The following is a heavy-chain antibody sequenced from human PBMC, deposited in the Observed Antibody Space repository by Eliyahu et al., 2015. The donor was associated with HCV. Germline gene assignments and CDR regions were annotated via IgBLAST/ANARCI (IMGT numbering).Heavy chain of an antibody. Sequence: QVTLRESGPALVKPTQTLTLTCTFSGFSLTSSGMCVSWIRQPPEKALEWLARIDWDDDKYYSTSLKTRLTISKDTSKNQVVLTMTDMDPVDTATYYCARWVSGGGRYFDYWGPGTLVTVSS. V-gene: IGHV2-70*15. CDR3: ARWVSGGGRYFDY. J-gene: IGHJ4*02. D-gene: IGHD3-16*01. CDR2: IDWDDDK. CDR1: GFSLTSSGMC.